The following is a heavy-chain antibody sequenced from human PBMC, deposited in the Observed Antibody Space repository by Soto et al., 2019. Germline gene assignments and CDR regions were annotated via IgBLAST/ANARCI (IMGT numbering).Heavy chain of an antibody. J-gene: IGHJ2*01. V-gene: IGHV5-51*01. CDR1: GYRFTTYW. CDR3: ARHLGVTVAGTRWYFDL. D-gene: IGHD6-19*01. Sequence: PGESLKISCDASGYRFTTYWICWVRQMPCKGLEWMGIIYPGDSETRYNPSFQGHVTISADKSNNTAYLQWSSLKASDTATYYCARHLGVTVAGTRWYFDLWGRGTLVTVSS. CDR2: IYPGDSET.